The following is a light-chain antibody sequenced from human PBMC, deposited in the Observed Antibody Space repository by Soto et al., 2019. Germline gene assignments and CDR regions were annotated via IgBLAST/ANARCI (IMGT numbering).Light chain of an antibody. J-gene: IGKJ1*01. Sequence: DIQMTQSPSTLSASVGDRVTITCRASQSISSWLAWYQQKPGKAPNLLIYDVSSLESGVPSRFSGSGSGTEFTLTISSLQPDDFATYYCQQYNSYWTFXQGTKVDIK. V-gene: IGKV1-5*01. CDR3: QQYNSYWT. CDR1: QSISSW. CDR2: DVS.